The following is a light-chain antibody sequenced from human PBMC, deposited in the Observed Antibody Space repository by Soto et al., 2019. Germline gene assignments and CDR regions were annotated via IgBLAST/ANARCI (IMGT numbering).Light chain of an antibody. V-gene: IGKV1-5*03. CDR3: QHYNSYPEA. Sequence: DIQMTHSPSTLSASVGERVTITCRASQSVSNWLAWYQQKPGKAPKLLIYKASTLKSGVPSRFSGSGSGTEFTLTISSLQPDDFATYCCQHYNSYPEAFGQGTKVDIK. J-gene: IGKJ1*01. CDR1: QSVSNW. CDR2: KAS.